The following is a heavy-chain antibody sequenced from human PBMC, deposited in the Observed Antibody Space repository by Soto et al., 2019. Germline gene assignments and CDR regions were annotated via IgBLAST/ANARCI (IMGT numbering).Heavy chain of an antibody. CDR3: ARANPGYCSGGSCYGLDS. CDR2: IYSGGSI. CDR1: GFSVSSNY. J-gene: IGHJ4*02. Sequence: GGSLRLSCAASGFSVSSNYMSWVRQAPGKGLEWVSVIYSGGSIYYGDYVKGRFIISRDNSNSTLNLQMNSLGAEDTGVYYCARANPGYCSGGSCYGLDSWGQGTLVTVSS. V-gene: IGHV3-66*01. D-gene: IGHD2-15*01.